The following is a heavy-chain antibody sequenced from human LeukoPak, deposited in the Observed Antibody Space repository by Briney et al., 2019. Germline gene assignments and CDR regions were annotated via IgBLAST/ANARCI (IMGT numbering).Heavy chain of an antibody. CDR1: GGSMSSRSDY. CDR2: VYYSGNT. D-gene: IGHD6-13*01. CDR3: ARWGFSSNWYYFDF. V-gene: IGHV4-39*01. J-gene: IGHJ4*02. Sequence: SETLPLTGTVSGGSMSSRSDYGGWIRQPPGKGLEWIGNVYYSGNTYYNPSLKSRATISVDTSKNQFSLKLTSLTAADTALFYCARWGFSSNWYYFDFWGEGTLVTVSS.